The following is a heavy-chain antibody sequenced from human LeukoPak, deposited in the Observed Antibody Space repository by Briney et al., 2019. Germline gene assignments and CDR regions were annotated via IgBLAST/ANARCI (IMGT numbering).Heavy chain of an antibody. D-gene: IGHD3-10*01. J-gene: IGHJ4*02. V-gene: IGHV7-4-1*02. Sequence: ASVKVSCKASGYTFTSYAMNWVRQAPGQGLEWMGWINTNTGNPTYAQGFTGRFVFSLDTSVNTAYLQISSLKAEDTAVYYCARDLPARAMVRGVIGYWGQGTLVTVSS. CDR3: ARDLPARAMVRGVIGY. CDR1: GYTFTSYA. CDR2: INTNTGNP.